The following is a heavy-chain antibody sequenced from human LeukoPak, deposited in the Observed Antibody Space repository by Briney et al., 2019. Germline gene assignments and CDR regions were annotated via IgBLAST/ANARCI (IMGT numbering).Heavy chain of an antibody. CDR1: GGTFSSYA. V-gene: IGHV1-69*05. J-gene: IGHJ3*02. CDR3: ARDRVGYYDSSGLWTRNSRTDAFDI. D-gene: IGHD3-22*01. CDR2: IIPIFGTA. Sequence: GSSVKVSCKASGGTFSSYAISWVRQAPGQGLEWMGGIIPIFGTANYAQKFQGRVTITTDESTSTAYMELSSLRSEDTAVYYCARDRVGYYDSSGLWTRNSRTDAFDIWGQGKMVTVSS.